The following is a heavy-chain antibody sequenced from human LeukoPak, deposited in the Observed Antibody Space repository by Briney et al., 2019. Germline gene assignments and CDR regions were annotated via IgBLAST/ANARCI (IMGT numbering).Heavy chain of an antibody. CDR1: GYTFTGYY. D-gene: IGHD6-6*01. Sequence: ASVKVSCKASGYTFTGYYMHWVRQAPGQGLEWMGWINPSSGGTNYAQKFQGWVTMTRDTSISTAYMELRSLRSDDTAVYYCARGKLRSSSSPPHFDYWGQGTLVTVSS. V-gene: IGHV1-2*04. CDR3: ARGKLRSSSSPPHFDY. CDR2: INPSSGGT. J-gene: IGHJ4*02.